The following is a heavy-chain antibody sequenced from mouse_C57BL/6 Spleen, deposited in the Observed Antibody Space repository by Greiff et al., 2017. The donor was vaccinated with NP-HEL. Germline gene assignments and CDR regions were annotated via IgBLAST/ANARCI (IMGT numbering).Heavy chain of an antibody. D-gene: IGHD2-2*01. V-gene: IGHV1-18*01. CDR2: INPNNGGT. CDR1: GYTFTDYN. CDR3: ARGEEIYYGYDGYAMDY. Sequence: EVQLQESGPELVKPGASVKIPCKASGYTFTDYNMDWVKQSHGKSLEWIGEINPNNGGTIYNQKFKGKATLTVDKSSSTAYMELRSLTSEDTAVYYCARGEEIYYGYDGYAMDYWGQGTSVTVSS. J-gene: IGHJ4*01.